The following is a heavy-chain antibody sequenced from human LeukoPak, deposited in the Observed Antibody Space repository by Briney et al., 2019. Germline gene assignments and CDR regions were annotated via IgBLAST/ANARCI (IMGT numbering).Heavy chain of an antibody. V-gene: IGHV3-33*06. Sequence: GGSLRLSCAASGFTFSSYGMHWVRQAPGKGLEWVAVIWYDGSNKYYADSVKGRFTISRDNSKNTLYLQMNSLRAEDTAVYYCAKLSVSVIAVATKGAAFDVWGQGTMVIVSS. J-gene: IGHJ3*01. CDR2: IWYDGSNK. D-gene: IGHD6-19*01. CDR3: AKLSVSVIAVATKGAAFDV. CDR1: GFTFSSYG.